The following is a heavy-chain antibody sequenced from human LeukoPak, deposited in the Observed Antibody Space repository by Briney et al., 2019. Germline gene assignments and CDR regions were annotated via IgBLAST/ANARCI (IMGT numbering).Heavy chain of an antibody. D-gene: IGHD3-22*01. V-gene: IGHV3-48*04. CDR2: ISSSSSTI. Sequence: GGSLRLSCVASGFSFSKYGMHWVRQAPGKGLEWVSYISSSSSTIYCADSVKGRFTISRDNAKNSLYLQMNSLRAEDTAVYYCARDYDSSCYDAFDIWGQGTMVTVSS. CDR1: GFSFSKYG. CDR3: ARDYDSSCYDAFDI. J-gene: IGHJ3*02.